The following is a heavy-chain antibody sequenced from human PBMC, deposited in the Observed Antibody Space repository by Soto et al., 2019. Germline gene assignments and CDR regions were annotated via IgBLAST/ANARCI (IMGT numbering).Heavy chain of an antibody. Sequence: SETMSLTCTVAGGYISSYYWSWIRKTPGKGLEWIGYIYYSGSTNYNPSLKSRVTISLDTSKNQFSLKLSSVTAADTAVYYCARGSSIAGLYYGMDVWGQGTTVTVSS. V-gene: IGHV4-59*12. CDR3: ARGSSIAGLYYGMDV. CDR2: IYYSGST. CDR1: GGYISSYY. D-gene: IGHD6-6*01. J-gene: IGHJ6*02.